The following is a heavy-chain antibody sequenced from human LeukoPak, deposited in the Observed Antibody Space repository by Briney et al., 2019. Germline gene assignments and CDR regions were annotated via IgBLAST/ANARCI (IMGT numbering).Heavy chain of an antibody. Sequence: GGSLRLTCAASGFTVSSNYMSWVRQAPGKGLEWVSVIYSGGSTYYADSVKGRFTISRDNSKNTLYLQMNSLRAEDTAVYYCARDNRITSDAFDIWGQGTMVTVSS. V-gene: IGHV3-53*01. D-gene: IGHD2/OR15-2a*01. CDR1: GFTVSSNY. CDR2: IYSGGST. J-gene: IGHJ3*02. CDR3: ARDNRITSDAFDI.